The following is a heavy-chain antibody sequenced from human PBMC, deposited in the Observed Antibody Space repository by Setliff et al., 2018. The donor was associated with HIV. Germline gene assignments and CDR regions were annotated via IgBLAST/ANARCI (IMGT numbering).Heavy chain of an antibody. D-gene: IGHD1-26*01. CDR2: INTATVTTT. Sequence: GGSLRLSCAASGFSFSSYSMNWVRQAPGKGLEWIAYINTATVTTTVYYADSVKGRFTVSRDNAKNSLFLYMNSLRDDDSAVYYCARVGRIYYFEHWGQGTVVTVSS. CDR3: ARVGRIYYFEH. J-gene: IGHJ4*02. V-gene: IGHV3-48*02. CDR1: GFSFSSYS.